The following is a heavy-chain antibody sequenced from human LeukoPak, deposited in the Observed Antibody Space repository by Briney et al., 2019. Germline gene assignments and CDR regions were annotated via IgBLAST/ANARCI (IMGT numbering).Heavy chain of an antibody. CDR1: GFTFSNYG. Sequence: GGSLRLSCAASGFTFSNYGMHWVRQGPGKGLEWVAFIRYDGSNKDYTDSVKGRFTISRENSKNTLYLQMNSLRAEDTAVYYCARARIAAAGILDYWGQGTLVTVSS. D-gene: IGHD6-13*01. J-gene: IGHJ4*02. CDR3: ARARIAAAGILDY. V-gene: IGHV3-30*02. CDR2: IRYDGSNK.